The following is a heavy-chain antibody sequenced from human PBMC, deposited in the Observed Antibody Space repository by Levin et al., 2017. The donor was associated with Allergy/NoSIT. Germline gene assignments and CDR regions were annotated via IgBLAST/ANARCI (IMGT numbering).Heavy chain of an antibody. CDR3: ARDPAINIAALYYMDV. V-gene: IGHV3-11*06. Sequence: MAGGSLRLSCAASGFTFSDYYMSWIRQAPGKGLEWVSYISSSSSYTNYADSVKGRFTISRDNAKNSLYLQMNSLRAEDTAVYYCARDPAINIAALYYMDVWGKGTTVTVSS. D-gene: IGHD6-6*01. CDR1: GFTFSDYY. J-gene: IGHJ6*03. CDR2: ISSSSSYT.